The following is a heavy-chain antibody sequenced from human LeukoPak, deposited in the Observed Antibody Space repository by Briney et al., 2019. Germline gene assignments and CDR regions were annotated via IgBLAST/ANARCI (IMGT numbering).Heavy chain of an antibody. CDR1: GGSISSYY. V-gene: IGHV4-59*01. CDR3: ARVYSYGSGSLPWFDP. D-gene: IGHD3-10*01. J-gene: IGHJ5*02. CDR2: IYYNGYA. Sequence: ETLSLTCTVSGGSISSYYWSWIRQPPGKGLEWIGYIYYNGYANYNSSLTSRATISIDTSKNQFSLKLTSVTAADTAVYYCARVYSYGSGSLPWFDPWGQGTLVTVSS.